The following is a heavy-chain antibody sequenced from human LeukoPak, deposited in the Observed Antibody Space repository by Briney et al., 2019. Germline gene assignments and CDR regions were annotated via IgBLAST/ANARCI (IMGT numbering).Heavy chain of an antibody. Sequence: GGSLRLSCAASGFTFSSYGMSWVRQAPGKGLEWVSAISGSGGSTYYADSVKGRFTISRDNSKNTLYLQMNSLRAEDTAVYYCAKAVLLWFGEKMGAFDIWGQGTMVTVSS. D-gene: IGHD3-10*01. V-gene: IGHV3-23*01. CDR2: ISGSGGST. CDR1: GFTFSSYG. J-gene: IGHJ3*02. CDR3: AKAVLLWFGEKMGAFDI.